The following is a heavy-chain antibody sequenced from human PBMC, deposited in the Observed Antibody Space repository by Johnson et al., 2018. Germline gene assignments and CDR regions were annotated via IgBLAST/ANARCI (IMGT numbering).Heavy chain of an antibody. CDR3: AKDLWELESDYYYMDV. V-gene: IGHV3-30*18. J-gene: IGHJ6*03. CDR2: MSDSGDTK. D-gene: IGHD1-26*01. Sequence: QVQLQESGGGVVQPWRSLRLSCAASGFMFRSYGMHWVRQAPGKGLQWVAVMSDSGDTKIYADSVKGRYTISRDNSKNTLYLQMNSLRAEETAIYYCAKDLWELESDYYYMDVCGKGTTVTVAS. CDR1: GFMFRSYG.